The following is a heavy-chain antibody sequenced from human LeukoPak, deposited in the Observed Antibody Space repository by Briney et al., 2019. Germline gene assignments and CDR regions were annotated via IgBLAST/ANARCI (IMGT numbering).Heavy chain of an antibody. CDR2: ISAGGGST. Sequence: GGSLRLSCAASGFTFSSYGMSWVRQAPGKGLEWVSTISAGGGSTYYADSVKGRFTISRDNSKNTLYLQMNSLRAEDTAVYYCAKEGPPYYYYYYMDVWGKGTTVTISS. J-gene: IGHJ6*03. CDR1: GFTFSSYG. V-gene: IGHV3-23*01. CDR3: AKEGPPYYYYYYMDV.